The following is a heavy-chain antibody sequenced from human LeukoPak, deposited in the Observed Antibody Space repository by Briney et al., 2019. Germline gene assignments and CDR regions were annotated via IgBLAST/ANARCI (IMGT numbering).Heavy chain of an antibody. CDR2: IYYSGST. D-gene: IGHD3-22*01. CDR3: ARASYYYDSSGYYPLYYMDV. CDR1: GGSISSYY. J-gene: IGHJ6*03. Sequence: SETLSLTCTVSGGSISSYYWSWIRQPPGKGLEWIGYIYYSGSTNYNPSLKSRVTISVDTSKNQFSLKLSSVTAADTAVYYCARASYYYDSSGYYPLYYMDVWGKGTTVTVSS. V-gene: IGHV4-59*01.